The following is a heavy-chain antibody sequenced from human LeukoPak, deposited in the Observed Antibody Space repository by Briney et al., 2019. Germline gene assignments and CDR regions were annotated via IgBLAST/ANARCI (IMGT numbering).Heavy chain of an antibody. J-gene: IGHJ4*02. Sequence: SETLSLTCAVYGGSFSGYYWSWIRQPPGKGLEWIGEINHSGSTNYNPSLKSRVTISVDTSKNQFSLKLSSVTAADTAVYYCARGPPLGYCSSTSCSHFDYWGQGTLVTVSS. D-gene: IGHD2-2*01. V-gene: IGHV4-34*01. CDR2: INHSGST. CDR1: GGSFSGYY. CDR3: ARGPPLGYCSSTSCSHFDY.